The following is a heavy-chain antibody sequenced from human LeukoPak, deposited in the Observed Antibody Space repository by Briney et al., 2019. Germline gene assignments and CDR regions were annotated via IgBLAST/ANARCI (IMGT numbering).Heavy chain of an antibody. J-gene: IGHJ4*02. CDR3: ASPLNRIAAAGTFFDY. CDR1: GGSISSYY. V-gene: IGHV4-59*01. D-gene: IGHD6-13*01. Sequence: SETLSLTCTVSGGSISSYYWSWIRQPPGKGLEWIGYIYYSGSTNYNPSLKSRVTISVDTSKNQFSLKLSSVTAEDTAVYYCASPLNRIAAAGTFFDYWGQGTLVTVSS. CDR2: IYYSGST.